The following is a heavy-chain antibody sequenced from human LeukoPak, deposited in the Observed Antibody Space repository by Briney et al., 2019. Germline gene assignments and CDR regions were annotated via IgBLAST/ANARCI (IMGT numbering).Heavy chain of an antibody. J-gene: IGHJ6*03. CDR1: GFTVSSNY. CDR3: ARYGGSYYVSYYYMDV. D-gene: IGHD1-26*01. CDR2: IKQDGSEK. V-gene: IGHV3-7*01. Sequence: GGSLRLSCAASGFTVSSNYMSWVRQAPGKGLEWVANIKQDGSEKYYVDSVKGRFTISRDNAKNSLYLQMNSLRAEDTAVYYCARYGGSYYVSYYYMDVWGKGTTVTVSS.